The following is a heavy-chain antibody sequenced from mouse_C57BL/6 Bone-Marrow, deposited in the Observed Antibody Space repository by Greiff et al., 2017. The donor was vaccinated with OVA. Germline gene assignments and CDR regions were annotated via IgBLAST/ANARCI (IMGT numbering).Heavy chain of an antibody. Sequence: VQLQQSGAELVKPGASVKMSSKASGYTFTTYPIEWMKQNHGKSLEWIGNFHPYNDDTKYNEKFKGKATLTVEKSSSTVYLELSRLTSDDSAVYYCARGFYYYGSSYWYFDVWGTGTTVTVSS. J-gene: IGHJ1*03. CDR2: FHPYNDDT. CDR1: GYTFTTYP. V-gene: IGHV1-47*01. D-gene: IGHD1-1*01. CDR3: ARGFYYYGSSYWYFDV.